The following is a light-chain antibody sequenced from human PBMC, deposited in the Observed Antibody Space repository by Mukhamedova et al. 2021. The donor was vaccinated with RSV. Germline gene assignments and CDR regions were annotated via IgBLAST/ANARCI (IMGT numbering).Light chain of an antibody. J-gene: IGKJ1*01. V-gene: IGKV1-6*01. Sequence: WYQRRVHGKVPKLLIYAASRLQVGVSPRFSGSGSGTDFTLTISSLQPEYSATYYCLQDYDYPRTFGQGTKVEIK. CDR3: LQDYDYPRT. CDR2: AAS.